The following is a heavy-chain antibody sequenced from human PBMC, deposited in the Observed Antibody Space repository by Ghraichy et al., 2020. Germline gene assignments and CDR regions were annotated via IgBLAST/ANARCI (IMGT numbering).Heavy chain of an antibody. CDR3: TRDLSLGNPGGFDY. Sequence: GESLNISCAASGFTFSSYWMHWVRQAPGKGLVWVSTISSSSTYIYYADSVKGRFTISRDNAKNSLFLQMDSLGGEDTAVYYCTRDLSLGNPGGFDYWGQGTLVTVSS. CDR2: ISSSSTYI. J-gene: IGHJ4*02. CDR1: GFTFSSYW. V-gene: IGHV3-21*01. D-gene: IGHD2-8*02.